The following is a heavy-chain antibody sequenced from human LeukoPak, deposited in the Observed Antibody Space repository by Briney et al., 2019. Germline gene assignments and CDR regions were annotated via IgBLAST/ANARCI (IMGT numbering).Heavy chain of an antibody. Sequence: GGSLRLSCAASGFSFSSYWMTWVRQAPGKGLEWVANIKQDGSEKYYVDSVKGRFTISRDNAKNSLFLQMNSLRAEHTAVYYCARDVGDYGDYEGVGYWGQGTLVTVSS. CDR2: IKQDGSEK. V-gene: IGHV3-7*01. CDR3: ARDVGDYGDYEGVGY. D-gene: IGHD4-17*01. J-gene: IGHJ4*02. CDR1: GFSFSSYW.